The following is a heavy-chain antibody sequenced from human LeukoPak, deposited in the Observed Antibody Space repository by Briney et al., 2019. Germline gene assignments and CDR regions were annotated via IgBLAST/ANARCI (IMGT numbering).Heavy chain of an antibody. V-gene: IGHV1-2*02. Sequence: ASVKVSCKASGYTFTGYYMQGVRQAPGQGLEWMGWINPNSGGTNYAQKFQARVTMTRDTSISTAYMELSRLRSDDTAVYYCASNALMHSSSSGRAEYYFDYWGQGTLVTVSS. CDR1: GYTFTGYY. CDR2: INPNSGGT. D-gene: IGHD6-6*01. J-gene: IGHJ4*02. CDR3: ASNALMHSSSSGRAEYYFDY.